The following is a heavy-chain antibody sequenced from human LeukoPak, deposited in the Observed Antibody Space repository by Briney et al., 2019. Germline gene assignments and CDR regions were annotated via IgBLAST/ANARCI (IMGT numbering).Heavy chain of an antibody. D-gene: IGHD3-10*01. J-gene: IGHJ6*03. V-gene: IGHV4-34*01. CDR2: INHSGST. CDR3: ARRLGRKFGERFYYYHYMDV. Sequence: SETLSLTCAVYGGSFSGYYWTWIRQPPGKGLEWIAEINHSGSTHYNPSLKSRVTISVDTSKNQLSLKLSSVTAADTAVYYCARRLGRKFGERFYYYHYMDVWDKGTTVTISS. CDR1: GGSFSGYY.